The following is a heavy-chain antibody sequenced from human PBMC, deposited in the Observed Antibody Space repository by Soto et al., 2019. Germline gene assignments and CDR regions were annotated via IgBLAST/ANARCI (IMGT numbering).Heavy chain of an antibody. CDR3: AKDKLAVGSYFDY. Sequence: PGGSLRLSCAASGFTFRRYAMSWVRQAPGKGLESVSANSGSGGSTYYADSVKGRFTISRDNSKNTLYLQMNSLRAEDTAVYYCAKDKLAVGSYFDYWGQGTLVTVSS. V-gene: IGHV3-23*01. CDR1: GFTFRRYA. D-gene: IGHD6-19*01. CDR2: NSGSGGST. J-gene: IGHJ4*02.